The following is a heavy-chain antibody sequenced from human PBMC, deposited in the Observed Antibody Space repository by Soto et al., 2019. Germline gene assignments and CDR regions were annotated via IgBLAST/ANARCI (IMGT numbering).Heavy chain of an antibody. D-gene: IGHD2-2*01. CDR1: GGSISSGDYY. Sequence: SETLSLTCTVSGGSISSGDYYWSWIRQPPGKGLEWIGYIYYSGSTYYNPSLKSRVTISVDTSKNQFSLKLSSVTAADTAVYYCARSIVVVPAAAYYYGMDVWGQGTTVTVSS. J-gene: IGHJ6*02. V-gene: IGHV4-30-4*01. CDR3: ARSIVVVPAAAYYYGMDV. CDR2: IYYSGST.